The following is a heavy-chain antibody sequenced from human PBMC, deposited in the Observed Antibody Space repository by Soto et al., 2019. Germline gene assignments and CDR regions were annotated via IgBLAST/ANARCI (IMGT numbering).Heavy chain of an antibody. CDR2: IYHSGST. CDR1: GGSISSSNW. Sequence: QVQLQESGPGLVKPSGTLSLTCAVSGGSISSSNWWSWVRQPPGKGLAWIGEIYHSGSTNYNPSLKSRVTISVDKSKNQFSLKLSSVAAADTAVYYCARDRIAVAPGYYYGMDVWGQGTTVTVSS. D-gene: IGHD6-19*01. V-gene: IGHV4-4*02. J-gene: IGHJ6*02. CDR3: ARDRIAVAPGYYYGMDV.